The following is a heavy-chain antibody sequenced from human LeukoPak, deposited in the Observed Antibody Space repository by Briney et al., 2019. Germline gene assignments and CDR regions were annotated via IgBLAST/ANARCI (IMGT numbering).Heavy chain of an antibody. CDR1: GGTFSIYA. Sequence: GASVTVSCKASGGTFSIYAISWVRQAPGQGLEWMGGIIPIFGTANYAQKFQGGVTITADESTSTAYMELSSLRSEDTAVYYCARDPDLSGGSLYGMDVWGQGTTVTVSS. D-gene: IGHD2-15*01. V-gene: IGHV1-69*13. CDR3: ARDPDLSGGSLYGMDV. CDR2: IIPIFGTA. J-gene: IGHJ6*02.